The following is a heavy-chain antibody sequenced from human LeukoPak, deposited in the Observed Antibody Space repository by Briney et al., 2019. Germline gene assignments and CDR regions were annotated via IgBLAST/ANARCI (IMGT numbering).Heavy chain of an antibody. CDR3: MRGTGY. CDR1: GFTFSTYV. J-gene: IGHJ4*02. V-gene: IGHV3-64D*06. CDR2: ISSNGDNT. Sequence: GGSLRLSCSVSGFTFSTYVMHWVRQAPGKGLECVSAISSNGDNTYYADSVKGRFTISRDNSKNTLYLQMSSLRADDTAVYYCMRGTGYWGQGTLVTVSS.